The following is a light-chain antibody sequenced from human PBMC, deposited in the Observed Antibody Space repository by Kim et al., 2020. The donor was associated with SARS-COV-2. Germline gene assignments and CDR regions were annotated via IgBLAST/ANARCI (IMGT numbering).Light chain of an antibody. V-gene: IGKV1-5*03. J-gene: IGKJ1*01. CDR3: QQYNTYSGT. Sequence: ASVGDRVTITGRASQSIDTWLAWFQQRPGKAPKLLIYQASTLESGVPSRFSGSGSGTEFTLTISSLQPDDFATYFCQQYNTYSGTFGQGTKVDIK. CDR1: QSIDTW. CDR2: QAS.